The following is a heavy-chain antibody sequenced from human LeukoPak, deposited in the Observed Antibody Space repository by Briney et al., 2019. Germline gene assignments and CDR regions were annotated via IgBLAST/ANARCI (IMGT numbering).Heavy chain of an antibody. Sequence: MASETLSLTCTVSGDSINAYYWSWIRQPPGKGLEWIGYIYYSGSTNYNPSLKSRVTISVDTSKNQFSLKLSSVTAADTAVYYCARHYYGGNHDAFDIWGQGTMVTVSS. D-gene: IGHD4-23*01. CDR2: IYYSGST. CDR3: ARHYYGGNHDAFDI. J-gene: IGHJ3*02. CDR1: GDSINAYY. V-gene: IGHV4-59*08.